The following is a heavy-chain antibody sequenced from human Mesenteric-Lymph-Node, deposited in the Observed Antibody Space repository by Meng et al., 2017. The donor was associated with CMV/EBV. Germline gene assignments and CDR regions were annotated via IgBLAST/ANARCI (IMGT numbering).Heavy chain of an antibody. D-gene: IGHD1-1*01. J-gene: IGHJ6*02. CDR3: AVHANYYYYGMDV. CDR1: GFTFSGSA. CDR2: LTSDGWT. V-gene: IGHV3-74*01. Sequence: GESLKISCAASGFTFSGSAMHWVRQVPGKGLVWVSRLTSDGWTDYADSVKGRFTISRDDATSTLYLQMNSLRAEDTAVYYCAVHANYYYYGMDVWGQGTTVTVSS.